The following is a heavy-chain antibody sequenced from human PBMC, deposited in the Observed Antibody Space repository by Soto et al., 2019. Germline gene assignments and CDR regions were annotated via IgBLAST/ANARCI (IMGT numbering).Heavy chain of an antibody. CDR3: ARVYGDFLSYNWFDP. J-gene: IGHJ5*02. CDR1: GGSISSYC. D-gene: IGHD4-17*01. Sequence: SETLSLTCTVAGGSISSYCWSWIRQPPGKGLEWIGYIYYSGSTNYNPSLRSRVTISVDTSKNQFSLKLSSVTAADTAVYYCARVYGDFLSYNWFDPWGQGTLVTVSS. CDR2: IYYSGST. V-gene: IGHV4-59*01.